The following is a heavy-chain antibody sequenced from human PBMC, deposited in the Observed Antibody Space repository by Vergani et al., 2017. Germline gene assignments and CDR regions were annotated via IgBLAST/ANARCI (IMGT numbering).Heavy chain of an antibody. J-gene: IGHJ4*02. CDR3: ARDADTAMVDY. D-gene: IGHD5-18*01. CDR1: GFTFSDYY. CDR2: ISSSSSYT. V-gene: IGHV3-11*06. Sequence: VQLLESGGGLVQPGGSLRLSCAASGFTFSDYYMSWIRQAPGKGLEWVSYISSSSSYTNYADSVKGRFTISRDNAKNSLYLQMNSLRAEDTAVYYCARDADTAMVDYWGQGTLVTVSS.